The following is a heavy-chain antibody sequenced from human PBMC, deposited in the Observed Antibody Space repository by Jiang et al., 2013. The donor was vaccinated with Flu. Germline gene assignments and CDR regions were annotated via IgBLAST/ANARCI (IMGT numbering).Heavy chain of an antibody. CDR2: TYYRSKWYN. Sequence: AWNWIRQSPSRGLEWLGRTYYRSKWYNHYAVSVKSRITINPDTSKNQFSLQLNSVTPEDTAVYYCARLSVAGRPADYWGQGTLVTVSS. D-gene: IGHD6-6*01. CDR1: A. J-gene: IGHJ4*02. V-gene: IGHV6-1*01. CDR3: ARLSVAGRPADY.